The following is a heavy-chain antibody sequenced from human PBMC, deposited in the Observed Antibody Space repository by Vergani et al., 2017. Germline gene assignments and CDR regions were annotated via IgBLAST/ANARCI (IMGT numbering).Heavy chain of an antibody. J-gene: IGHJ3*02. CDR3: ARDYASAIYYANDAFDI. CDR1: GYSITSGYY. V-gene: IGHV4-61*02. D-gene: IGHD2-8*01. CDR2: VYTGGSA. Sequence: QVQLLESGPGLLKPSETLSLTCSVSGYSITSGYYWTWIRQPAGKGLEWIGRVYTGGSANYNPSIKSRVTISLDTSRNQFSLNLQSVTAADTAVYYCARDYASAIYYANDAFDIWGRGTKVTVSS.